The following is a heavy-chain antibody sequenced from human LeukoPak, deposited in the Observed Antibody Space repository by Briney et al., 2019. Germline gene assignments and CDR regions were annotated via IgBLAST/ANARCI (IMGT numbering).Heavy chain of an antibody. CDR3: AGDLISGSGSLGY. V-gene: IGHV3-21*01. CDR1: GFTFSSYS. D-gene: IGHD3-10*01. CDR2: ISSTSRYI. J-gene: IGHJ4*02. Sequence: GGSLRLSCVASGFTFSSYSMNWVRQAPGKGLEWVSSISSTSRYIYYADSVKGRFIVTRDNAKTTLYLQMNSLRDEDTAVYYCAGDLISGSGSLGYWGQGTLVTVSS.